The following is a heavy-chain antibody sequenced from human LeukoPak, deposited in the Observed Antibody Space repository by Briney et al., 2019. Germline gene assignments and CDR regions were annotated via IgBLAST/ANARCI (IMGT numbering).Heavy chain of an antibody. CDR3: TTTGIAAAGTFDY. CDR2: ISGSGDST. Sequence: PGGSLRLSCTASGFTFSSFAMSWVRQAPGKGLDWVSAISGSGDSTSYADSVRGRFTISRDNSKNTLYLQMNSLRAEDTAVYYCTTTGIAAAGTFDYWGQGTLVTVSS. J-gene: IGHJ4*02. CDR1: GFTFSSFA. D-gene: IGHD6-13*01. V-gene: IGHV3-23*01.